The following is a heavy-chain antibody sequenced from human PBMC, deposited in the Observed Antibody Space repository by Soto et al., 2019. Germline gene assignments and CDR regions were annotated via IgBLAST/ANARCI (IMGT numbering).Heavy chain of an antibody. Sequence: EVQLLESGGGLVQPGGSLRLSCAASGFTFSSYAMSWVRQAPGKGLEWVSAISGSGGSTYYADSVKGRFTISRDNSKNTLYLQMNSXXXXXTAXXXXXXXXXXXXXXXXYYYPTPFDYWGQGTLVTVSS. J-gene: IGHJ4*02. V-gene: IGHV3-23*01. D-gene: IGHD3-22*01. CDR2: ISGSGGST. CDR1: GFTFSSYA. CDR3: XXXXXXXXXXXXYYYPTPFDY.